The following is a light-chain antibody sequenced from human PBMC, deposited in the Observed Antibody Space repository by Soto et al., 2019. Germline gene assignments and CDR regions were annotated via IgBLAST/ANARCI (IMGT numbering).Light chain of an antibody. CDR3: CSYAGSSTLV. CDR1: SSDVGSYNL. V-gene: IGLV2-23*01. J-gene: IGLJ2*01. CDR2: EGS. Sequence: QYALTQPASVSGSPGQSITISCTGTSSDVGSYNLVSWYQQHPGKAPKLMIYEGSKRPSGVSNRFSGSKSGNTASLTSSGLQAEDEADYYCCSYAGSSTLVFGGGTKLTVL.